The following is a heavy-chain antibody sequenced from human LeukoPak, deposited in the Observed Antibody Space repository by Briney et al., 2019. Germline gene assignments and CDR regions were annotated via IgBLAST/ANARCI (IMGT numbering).Heavy chain of an antibody. CDR3: ARESYYDSSGYYYLDAFDI. J-gene: IGHJ3*02. V-gene: IGHV3-11*04. CDR2: ISSSSSTI. CDR1: GFTFSDYY. D-gene: IGHD3-22*01. Sequence: AGGSLRLSCAASGFTFSDYYMSWIRQAPGKGLEWVSYISSSSSTIYYADSVKGRFTISRDNAKNSLYLQMNSLRAEDTAVYYCARESYYDSSGYYYLDAFDIWGQGTMVTVSS.